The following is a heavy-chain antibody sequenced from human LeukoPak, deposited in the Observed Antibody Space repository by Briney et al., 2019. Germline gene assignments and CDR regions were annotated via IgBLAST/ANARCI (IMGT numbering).Heavy chain of an antibody. D-gene: IGHD6-13*01. CDR2: ISSSGSTI. J-gene: IGHJ4*02. V-gene: IGHV3-11*01. Sequence: PGGSLRLSCAASGFTFSDYYMSWIRQAPGKGLEWVSYISSSGSTIYYADSVKGRFTISRDNAKNSLYLQMNSLRAEDTAVYYCASNSRIAAAVSEFDYWGQGTLVTVSS. CDR3: ASNSRIAAAVSEFDY. CDR1: GFTFSDYY.